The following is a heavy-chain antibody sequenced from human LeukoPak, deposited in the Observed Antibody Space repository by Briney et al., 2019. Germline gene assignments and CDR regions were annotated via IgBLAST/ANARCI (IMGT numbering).Heavy chain of an antibody. J-gene: IGHJ4*02. D-gene: IGHD3-9*01. Sequence: GGSLRLSCAASGFTVSSNYMSWVRQAPGKGLEWVSVIYSGGSTYYADSVKGRFTISRHNSKNTLYLQMNSLRAEDTAVYYCARGHNFGRLHPFDYWGQGTLVTVSS. V-gene: IGHV3-53*01. CDR1: GFTVSSNY. CDR2: IYSGGST. CDR3: ARGHNFGRLHPFDY.